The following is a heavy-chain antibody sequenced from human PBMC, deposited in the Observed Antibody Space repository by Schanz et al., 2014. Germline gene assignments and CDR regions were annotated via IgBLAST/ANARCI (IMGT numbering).Heavy chain of an antibody. CDR1: GFTFSNHA. CDR3: ARAQGVIRLYYGVDV. J-gene: IGHJ6*02. D-gene: IGHD3-10*01. V-gene: IGHV3-23*04. CDR2: IGGSGST. Sequence: VQLVDSGGGLVKPGGSLRLSCAASGFTFSNHALSWVRQAPGKGLEWVSGIGGSGSTYYADSVRGRFTISRDNSMNTVYLQMNSLRSDDAAVYYCARAQGVIRLYYGVDVWGQGTTVTVSS.